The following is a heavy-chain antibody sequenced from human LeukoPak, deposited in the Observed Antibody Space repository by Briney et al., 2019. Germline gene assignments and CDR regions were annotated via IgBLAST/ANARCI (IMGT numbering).Heavy chain of an antibody. CDR2: INPNSGGT. CDR1: GYTSTGYY. V-gene: IGHV1-2*02. Sequence: ASVKPSCKASGYTSTGYYMHWVRHAPGQGLEWMGWINPNSGGTNYAQKFLGRATMTRDTSISTAYMELSRLRSDDAAVYYCARDSSSFPNWFDPWGQGTLVTVSS. CDR3: ARDSSSFPNWFDP. J-gene: IGHJ5*02. D-gene: IGHD6-13*01.